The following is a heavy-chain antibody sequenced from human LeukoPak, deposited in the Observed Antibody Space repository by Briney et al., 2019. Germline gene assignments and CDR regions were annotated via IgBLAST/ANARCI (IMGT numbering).Heavy chain of an antibody. CDR1: GGSISSGGYS. CDR3: ARGSLLEYGMDV. J-gene: IGHJ6*02. D-gene: IGHD2-15*01. Sequence: SETLSLTCAVSGGSISSGGYSWSWIRQPPGKGPEWIGYIYHSGSTYYNPSLKSRVTISVDRSKNQFSLKLSSVTAADTAVYYCARGSLLEYGMDVWGQGTTVTVSS. V-gene: IGHV4-30-2*01. CDR2: IYHSGST.